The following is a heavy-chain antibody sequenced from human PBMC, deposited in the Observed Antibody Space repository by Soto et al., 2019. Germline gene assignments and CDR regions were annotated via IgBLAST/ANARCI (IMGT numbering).Heavy chain of an antibody. CDR2: IIAYNGNT. Sequence: QVHLVQSGTEVKKPGTSMKVSCRAPGYTFTSYAINWVRQAPGQGLEWVGRIIAYNGNTHSAQKLQGRVTMTIDTSTSTAYMELRSLRSDDTAVYYCARGHPSNDYGSGSSFATWGQGTLLTVSA. V-gene: IGHV1-18*01. J-gene: IGHJ5*02. D-gene: IGHD3-10*01. CDR3: ARGHPSNDYGSGSSFAT. CDR1: GYTFTSYA.